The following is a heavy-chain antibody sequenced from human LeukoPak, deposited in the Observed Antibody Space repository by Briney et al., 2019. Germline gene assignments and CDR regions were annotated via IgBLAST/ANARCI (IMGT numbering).Heavy chain of an antibody. CDR1: GGSISSYY. V-gene: IGHV4-59*01. D-gene: IGHD1-1*01. Sequence: SETLSLTCTVSGGSISSYYWSWIRQPPGKGLEWIGYIYYSGSTNYNPSLKSRVTISVDTSKNQFSLKLSSVTAADTAVYYCARVDWNDVDHVLGRFDYWGQGTLVTVSS. CDR2: IYYSGST. CDR3: ARVDWNDVDHVLGRFDY. J-gene: IGHJ4*02.